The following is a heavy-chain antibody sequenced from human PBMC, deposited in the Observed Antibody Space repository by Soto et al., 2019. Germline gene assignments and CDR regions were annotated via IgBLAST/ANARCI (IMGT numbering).Heavy chain of an antibody. Sequence: SVKVSCKASGGSFSTLSINWVRQAPGQGLEWMGGIIPLFGKARYAETSQGRVTITADTSTGTAYMEVSSLRSDDTAVFYCATAHNSGWYFFDYWGPGTLVTVSS. CDR1: GGSFSTLS. D-gene: IGHD6-19*01. J-gene: IGHJ4*02. CDR3: ATAHNSGWYFFDY. CDR2: IIPLFGKA. V-gene: IGHV1-69*06.